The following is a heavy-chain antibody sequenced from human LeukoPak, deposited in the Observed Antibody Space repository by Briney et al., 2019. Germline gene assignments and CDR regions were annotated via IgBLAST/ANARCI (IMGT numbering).Heavy chain of an antibody. Sequence: ASVKVSCQASGYTFTSYCISWLRQAPGQGLEWMGWISAYNGNTNYAQKLQGRVSMTTDTSTSTAYMELRSLRSDDTAVYYCARADSITMVRGVLMFDYWGQGTLVTVSS. CDR1: GYTFTSYC. D-gene: IGHD3-10*01. CDR3: ARADSITMVRGVLMFDY. V-gene: IGHV1-18*01. J-gene: IGHJ4*02. CDR2: ISAYNGNT.